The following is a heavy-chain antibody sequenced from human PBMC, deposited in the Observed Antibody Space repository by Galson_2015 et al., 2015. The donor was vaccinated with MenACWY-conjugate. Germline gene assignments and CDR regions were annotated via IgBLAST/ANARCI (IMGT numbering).Heavy chain of an antibody. CDR3: AAWTADDNY. J-gene: IGHJ4*02. CDR1: GFTFSNSW. D-gene: IGHD3/OR15-3a*01. CDR2: INPEGSRG. Sequence: SLRLSCAASGFTFSNSWMNWIRQAPGSGLEWVANINPEGSRGTYVDSVKGRFTISRDNAENSVYLEMNSLRPEDTAVFYCAAWTADDNYWAQGVLVTVSS. V-gene: IGHV3-7*01.